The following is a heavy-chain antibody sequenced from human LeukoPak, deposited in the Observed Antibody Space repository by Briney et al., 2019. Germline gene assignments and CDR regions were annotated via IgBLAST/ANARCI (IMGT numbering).Heavy chain of an antibody. V-gene: IGHV1-24*01. D-gene: IGHD6-13*01. CDR2: FDPEDGET. CDR3: ATCTAAAGKTAKINWFDP. J-gene: IGHJ5*02. CDR1: GYTLTELS. Sequence: GASVKVSCKVSGYTLTELSIHWVRQAPGKGLEWMGGFDPEDGETIYAQKFQGRVTMTEDTSTDTAYMELSSLRSEDTAAYYCATCTAAAGKTAKINWFDPWGQGTLVTVSS.